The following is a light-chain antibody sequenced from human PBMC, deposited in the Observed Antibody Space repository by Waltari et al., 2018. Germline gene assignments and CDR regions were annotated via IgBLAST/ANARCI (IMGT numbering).Light chain of an antibody. J-gene: IGLJ3*02. Sequence: QSALTQPVSVSESPGQSITLSCTGTSRDVGAYNFVSWYQQHPGKAPKLMIYEVSNRPSGVSSRFSASKSGNTASLTISGLQAEDEADYYCTSFTSRSTWVFGGGTKLTVL. CDR3: TSFTSRSTWV. CDR2: EVS. CDR1: SRDVGAYNF. V-gene: IGLV2-14*01.